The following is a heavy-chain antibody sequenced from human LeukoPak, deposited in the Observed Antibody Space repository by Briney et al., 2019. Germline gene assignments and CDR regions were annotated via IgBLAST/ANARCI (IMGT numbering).Heavy chain of an antibody. Sequence: ASVKVSCKASGYTFTSYYMHWVRQAPGQGLEWMGIINPSGGSTSYAQKFQGRVTMTRDTSTSTVYMELSSLRSEDTAVYYCARDWIPVPTNYCYGMDVWGQGTTVTVSS. J-gene: IGHJ6*02. V-gene: IGHV1-46*01. D-gene: IGHD5-18*01. CDR2: INPSGGST. CDR1: GYTFTSYY. CDR3: ARDWIPVPTNYCYGMDV.